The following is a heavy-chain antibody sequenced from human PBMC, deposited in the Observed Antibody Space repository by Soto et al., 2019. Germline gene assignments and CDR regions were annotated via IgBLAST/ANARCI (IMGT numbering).Heavy chain of an antibody. J-gene: IGHJ6*02. CDR1: GGTFSSYA. CDR2: IIPIFGTA. V-gene: IGHV1-69*06. D-gene: IGHD2-2*01. Sequence: ASVKVSCKASGGTFSSYAISWVRQAPGQGLEWMGGIIPIFGTANYAQKFQGRVTITADKSTSTAYMELSSLRSEDTAVYYCARATGYCSSTSCYDAYYYGMDVWGQGTTVTVSS. CDR3: ARATGYCSSTSCYDAYYYGMDV.